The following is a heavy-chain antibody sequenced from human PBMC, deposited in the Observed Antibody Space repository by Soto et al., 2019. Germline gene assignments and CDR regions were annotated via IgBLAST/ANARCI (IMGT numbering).Heavy chain of an antibody. CDR2: IYYSGST. Sequence: SETLSLTCTVSGGSISSYYWSWIRQPPGKGLEWIGYIYYSGSTNYNPSLKSRVTISVDTSKNQFSLKLSSVTAADTAVYYCARVGCSGGSCYPYYYYYMDVWGKGTTVTAP. CDR3: ARVGCSGGSCYPYYYYYMDV. V-gene: IGHV4-59*01. CDR1: GGSISSYY. D-gene: IGHD2-15*01. J-gene: IGHJ6*03.